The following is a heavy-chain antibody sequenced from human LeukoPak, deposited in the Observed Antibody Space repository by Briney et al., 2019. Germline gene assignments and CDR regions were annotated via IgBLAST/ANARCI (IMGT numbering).Heavy chain of an antibody. CDR3: ARAEDIVLMVYAIEDY. CDR2: ISAYNGNT. Sequence: ASVKVSCKASGYTFTSYGISWVRQAPGQGLEWMGWISAYNGNTNYAQKLQGRVTMTTDTSTSTAYMELRSLRSDDTAVYYCARAEDIVLMVYAIEDYWGQGTLSPSPQ. CDR1: GYTFTSYG. J-gene: IGHJ4*02. V-gene: IGHV1-18*01. D-gene: IGHD2-8*01.